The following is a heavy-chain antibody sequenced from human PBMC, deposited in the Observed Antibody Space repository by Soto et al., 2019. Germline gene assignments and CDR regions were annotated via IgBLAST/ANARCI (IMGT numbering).Heavy chain of an antibody. CDR1: GFTFSSYA. CDR2: ISGSGGST. J-gene: IGHJ4*02. CDR3: AIDLASIMATTPAYFDY. D-gene: IGHD5-12*01. Sequence: GGSLRLSCAASGFTFSSYAMSWVRQAPGKGLEWVSAISGSGGSTYYADSVKGRFTISRDNSKNTLYLQMNSLRAEDTAVYYSAIDLASIMATTPAYFDYWGKGTTVTVSS. V-gene: IGHV3-23*01.